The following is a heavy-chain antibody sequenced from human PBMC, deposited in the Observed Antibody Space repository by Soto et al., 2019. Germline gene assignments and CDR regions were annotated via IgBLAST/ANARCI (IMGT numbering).Heavy chain of an antibody. Sequence: SETLSLTCAVYGGSFSGYYWSWIRQPPGKGLEWIGEINHSGSTNYNPSLKSRVTISVDTSKNQFSLKLSSVTAADTAVYYCAREEMATIYDYWGQGTLVTVSS. CDR1: GGSFSGYY. J-gene: IGHJ4*02. D-gene: IGHD5-12*01. CDR3: AREEMATIYDY. V-gene: IGHV4-34*01. CDR2: INHSGST.